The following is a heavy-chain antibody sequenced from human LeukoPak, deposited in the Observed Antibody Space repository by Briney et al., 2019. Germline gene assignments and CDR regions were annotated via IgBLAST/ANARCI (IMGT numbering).Heavy chain of an antibody. Sequence: GGSLRLSCAASGFTFSSYGMHWVRQAPGKGLEWVAFIRYDGSNKYYADSVKGRVTISRDNAKKTVYMQMNSLRDEDTAVYYCAKDSHGSNCGGDCGWFDPWGQGTLVTVSS. CDR2: IRYDGSNK. V-gene: IGHV3-30*02. CDR3: AKDSHGSNCGGDCGWFDP. J-gene: IGHJ5*02. CDR1: GFTFSSYG. D-gene: IGHD2-21*01.